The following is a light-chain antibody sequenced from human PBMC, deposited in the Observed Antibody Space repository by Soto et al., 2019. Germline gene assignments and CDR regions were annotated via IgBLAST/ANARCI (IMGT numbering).Light chain of an antibody. J-gene: IGKJ4*01. CDR2: RAS. Sequence: DIQMTQSPSTLSASVGERVTITCRASQSISNWLAWYQQRPGKAPNLLIYRASSLESGVPSRFSGSGSGTEFTLTISSLQPDDFATYYCQQHNGYPLTFGGGTKVEI. V-gene: IGKV1-5*03. CDR1: QSISNW. CDR3: QQHNGYPLT.